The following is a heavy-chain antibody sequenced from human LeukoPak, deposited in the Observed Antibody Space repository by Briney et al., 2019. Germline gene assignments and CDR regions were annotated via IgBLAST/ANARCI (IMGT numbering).Heavy chain of an antibody. J-gene: IGHJ3*02. CDR2: ISSSSDTK. CDR1: GFSFSDYI. V-gene: IGHV3-48*02. D-gene: IGHD5-24*01. Sequence: GGSLRLSCAASGFSFSDYIMNWFRQAPGKGLEWVSYISSSSDTKNYADSVKGRFTISRDNARNSLYLQMNSLRDEDTAVYYCARDHRWAFDIWGQGTMVTVSS. CDR3: ARDHRWAFDI.